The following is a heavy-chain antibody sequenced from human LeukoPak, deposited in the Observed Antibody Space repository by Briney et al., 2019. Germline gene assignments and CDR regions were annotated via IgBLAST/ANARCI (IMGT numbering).Heavy chain of an antibody. CDR1: GFTFDNYA. D-gene: IGHD6-13*01. CDR2: ISGSGDST. CDR3: AKGSAAIRPYYFDY. J-gene: IGHJ4*02. V-gene: IGHV3-23*01. Sequence: GGSLRLSCAASGFTFDNYAMSWVRQAPGKGLEWVSAISGSGDSTYHADSVKGRFIISRDNSKSTVYLQMNSLSADDTAVYYCAKGSAAIRPYYFDYWAREPWSPSPQ.